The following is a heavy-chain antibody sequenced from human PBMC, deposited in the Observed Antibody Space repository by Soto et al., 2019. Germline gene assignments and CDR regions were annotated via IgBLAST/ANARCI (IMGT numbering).Heavy chain of an antibody. CDR1: GFNFSNYA. Sequence: EVQLLESGGDFKQPGGSLRLSCEGSGFNFSNYALNWVRQAPGKRLEWVSVISGNSGTTYYAASVKGRFTISRDNSKKTLYVQMNSLRADDTDVYYCAKGRAITVFGVITPFDSWGQGTLVTVSS. J-gene: IGHJ4*02. CDR2: ISGNSGTT. CDR3: AKGRAITVFGVITPFDS. D-gene: IGHD3-3*01. V-gene: IGHV3-23*01.